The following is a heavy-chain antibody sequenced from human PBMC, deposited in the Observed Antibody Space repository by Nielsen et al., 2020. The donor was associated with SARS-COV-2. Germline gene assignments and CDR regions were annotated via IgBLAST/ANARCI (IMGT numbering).Heavy chain of an antibody. CDR2: IYHSGST. CDR3: AKDLPLTY. V-gene: IGHV4-30-2*01. CDR1: GGSISSGGYS. J-gene: IGHJ4*02. Sequence: SETLSLTCAVSGGSISSGGYSWSWIRQPPGKGLEWIGYIYHSGSTYYNPSLKSRVTISVDRSKNQFSLKLSSVTAADTALYYCAKDLPLTYWGQGTLVTVSS.